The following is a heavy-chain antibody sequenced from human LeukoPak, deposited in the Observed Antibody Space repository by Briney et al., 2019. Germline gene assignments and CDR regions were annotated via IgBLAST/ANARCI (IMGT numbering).Heavy chain of an antibody. CDR1: GYTFTGYY. Sequence: GASVKVSFKASGYTFTGYYIHWVWQAPAQGLEWMGWINPNSGFTNYAQKFQGRVTMTRDTSISTAYMELSRLRSDDTAVYYCARLADCSSSSCRSFDYWGQGTLVTVSS. CDR3: ARLADCSSSSCRSFDY. V-gene: IGHV1-2*02. CDR2: INPNSGFT. D-gene: IGHD2-2*01. J-gene: IGHJ4*02.